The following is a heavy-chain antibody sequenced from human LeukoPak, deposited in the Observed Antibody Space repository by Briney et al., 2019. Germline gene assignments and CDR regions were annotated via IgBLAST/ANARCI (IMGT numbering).Heavy chain of an antibody. CDR1: GLTVSSNY. CDR2: IYSGSST. J-gene: IGHJ4*02. CDR3: AMGAIVATIDY. V-gene: IGHV3-66*01. D-gene: IGHD5-12*01. Sequence: AGSLRLSCAASGLTVSSNYMSWVRQAPGKGLEWVSLIYSGSSTYYADSVKGRFTISRDKSKNTLYLQMSSLRVEDTAVYYCAMGAIVATIDYWGQGTLVTVSS.